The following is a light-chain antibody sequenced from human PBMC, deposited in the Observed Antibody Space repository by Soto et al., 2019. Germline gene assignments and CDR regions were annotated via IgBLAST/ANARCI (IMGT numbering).Light chain of an antibody. Sequence: VWSQSPGTLSLSPGERATLSCRASPSVSSSYLAWYQQKPGQAPRLPIYGASSRATGIPDRFSGSGSGTDFTLSISRLEPEDFAVYYCQQYGSSPQDFGGGTKVDIK. CDR3: QQYGSSPQD. V-gene: IGKV3-20*01. CDR2: GAS. CDR1: PSVSSSY. J-gene: IGKJ4*01.